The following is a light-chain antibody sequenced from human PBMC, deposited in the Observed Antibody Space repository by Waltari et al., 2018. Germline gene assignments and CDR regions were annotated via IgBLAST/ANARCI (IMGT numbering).Light chain of an antibody. Sequence: QSALTQPASVSGSPGQSITISCAGTNSDVGAYNYVSWYHQHPGKAPKLMIYDVNSRPSDISDRFSGSKSGNTASLTISGLQTEDEADYYCVSYASGSTSVIFGGGTRLTVL. CDR2: DVN. J-gene: IGLJ2*01. V-gene: IGLV2-14*01. CDR3: VSYASGSTSVI. CDR1: NSDVGAYNY.